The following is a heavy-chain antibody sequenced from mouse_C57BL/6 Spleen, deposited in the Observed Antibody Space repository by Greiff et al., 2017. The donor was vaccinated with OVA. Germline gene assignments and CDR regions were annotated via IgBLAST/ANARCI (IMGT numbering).Heavy chain of an antibody. J-gene: IGHJ3*01. D-gene: IGHD4-1*01. CDR3: VRERNWDWFAY. CDR1: GFSFNTYA. V-gene: IGHV10-1*01. CDR2: IRSKSNNYAT. Sequence: EVQGVESGGGLVQPKGSLKLSCAASGFSFNTYAMNWVRQAPGKGLEWVARIRSKSNNYATYYADSVKDRFTISRDDSESMLYLQMNNLKTEDTAMYYCVRERNWDWFAYWGQGTLVTVSA.